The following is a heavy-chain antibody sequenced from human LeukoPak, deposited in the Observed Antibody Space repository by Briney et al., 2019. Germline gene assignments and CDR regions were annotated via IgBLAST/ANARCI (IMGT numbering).Heavy chain of an antibody. D-gene: IGHD6-19*01. V-gene: IGHV3-21*01. CDR1: GFTFSSYS. J-gene: IGHJ6*03. Sequence: GGSLRLSCAASGFTFSSYSMNWVRQAPGKGLEWVSSISSSSSYIYYADSVKGRFTISRDNAKNSLYLQMNSLRAEDTAVYYCARVRIAVAGTEIYYYYYYMDVWGKGTTVTVSS. CDR3: ARVRIAVAGTEIYYYYYYMDV. CDR2: ISSSSSYI.